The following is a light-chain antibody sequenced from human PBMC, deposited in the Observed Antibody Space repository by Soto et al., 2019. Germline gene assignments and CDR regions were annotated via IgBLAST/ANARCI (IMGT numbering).Light chain of an antibody. J-gene: IGKJ5*01. Sequence: IQMTQSPSSFSASTGDRVTITCRASQGISSYLAWYQQKPGKAPKLLIYAASTLQSGVPSRFSGSGSGTDFTLTISCLQSEDFATYYCQQYYSYPPTFGQGTRLEIK. V-gene: IGKV1-8*01. CDR3: QQYYSYPPT. CDR1: QGISSY. CDR2: AAS.